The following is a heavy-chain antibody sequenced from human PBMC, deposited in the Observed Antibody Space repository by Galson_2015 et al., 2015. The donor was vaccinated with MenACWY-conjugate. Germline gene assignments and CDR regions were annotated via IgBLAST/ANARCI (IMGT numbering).Heavy chain of an antibody. Sequence: VRQSPGEGLEWVALIRYDGIHKNYSESVKGRFTISRDNSKNTLNLQMNSLRAEDTAVYYCAKIGGDFRSGYRPQWGQGTLVTVSS. D-gene: IGHD3-3*01. J-gene: IGHJ4*02. V-gene: IGHV3-30*02. CDR3: AKIGGDFRSGYRPQ. CDR2: IRYDGIHK.